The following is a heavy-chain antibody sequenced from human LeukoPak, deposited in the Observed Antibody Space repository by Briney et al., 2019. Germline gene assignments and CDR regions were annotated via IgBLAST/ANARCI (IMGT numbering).Heavy chain of an antibody. CDR3: ARVGDSSGWQYYLDY. CDR1: GFTFSSYS. V-gene: IGHV3-48*01. D-gene: IGHD6-19*01. J-gene: IGHJ4*02. CDR2: ISSSSSTI. Sequence: GGSLRLSCAASGFTFSSYSMNWVRQAPGKGLGWVSYISSSSSTIYYADSVKGRFTISRDNAKNSLYLQMNSLRAEDTAVYYCARVGDSSGWQYYLDYWGQGTLVTVSS.